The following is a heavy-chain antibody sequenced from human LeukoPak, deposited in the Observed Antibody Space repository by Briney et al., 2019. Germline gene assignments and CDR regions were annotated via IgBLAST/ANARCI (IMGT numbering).Heavy chain of an antibody. J-gene: IGHJ4*02. D-gene: IGHD2/OR15-2a*01. CDR1: GGSISRSDTY. V-gene: IGHV4-39*01. CDR3: VKLWDY. CDR2: FYYSGHT. Sequence: ASETLSLTCTVSGGSISRSDTYWGWIRQPPGKGPEWIGSFYYSGHTYSNPSLKSRVIISADTSRNQFSLRLSSVTATDTATYYCVKLWDYWGQGTLVPVSS.